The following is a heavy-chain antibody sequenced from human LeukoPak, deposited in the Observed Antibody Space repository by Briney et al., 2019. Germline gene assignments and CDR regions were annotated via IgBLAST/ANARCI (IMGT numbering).Heavy chain of an antibody. D-gene: IGHD5-24*01. V-gene: IGHV3-33*01. Sequence: GGSLRLSCAASGFTFNTYGMHWVRQAPGKGLEWVAVIWYDGSNEFYSDSVKGRFTISRHNSKNTLYLQMNSLRAEVTAVYYCARDSVRDGYNSDYFDFWGQGTLVTVSS. CDR3: ARDSVRDGYNSDYFDF. CDR1: GFTFNTYG. J-gene: IGHJ4*02. CDR2: IWYDGSNE.